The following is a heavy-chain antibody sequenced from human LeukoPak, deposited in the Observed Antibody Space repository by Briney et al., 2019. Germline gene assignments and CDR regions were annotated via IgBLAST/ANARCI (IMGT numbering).Heavy chain of an antibody. CDR2: INHSGST. V-gene: IGHV4-34*01. D-gene: IGHD3-10*01. CDR3: ARVPTYGLHDAFDI. CDR1: GGSFSGYY. J-gene: IGHJ3*02. Sequence: SETLSLTCAVYGGSFSGYYWSWIRPPPGKGLEWIGEINHSGSTNYNPSLKSRVTISVDTSKNQFSLKLSSVTAAETAVYYCARVPTYGLHDAFDIWGQGTMVTVSS.